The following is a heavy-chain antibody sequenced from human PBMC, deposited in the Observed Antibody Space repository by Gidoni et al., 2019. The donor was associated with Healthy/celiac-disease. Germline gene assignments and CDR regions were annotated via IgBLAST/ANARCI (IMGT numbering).Heavy chain of an antibody. CDR2: ISDRVRT. D-gene: IGHD3-22*01. V-gene: IGHV4-39*07. Sequence: QLQLQESGPGLVQPAETLSPTCTVSGGAMSSSSYYWGWIRQPPGKGLEWMGSISDRVRTYYNPSLKSRVTISVDTSKNQFSLKLSSVTAADTAVYYCARYYDSSGYQDYWGQGTLVTVSS. CDR1: GGAMSSSSYY. CDR3: ARYYDSSGYQDY. J-gene: IGHJ4*02.